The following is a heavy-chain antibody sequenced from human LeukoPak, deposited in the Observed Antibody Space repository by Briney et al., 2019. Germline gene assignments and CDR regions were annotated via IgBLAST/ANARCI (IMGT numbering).Heavy chain of an antibody. D-gene: IGHD4-17*01. Sequence: SVKVSCKTSGSTFIRDTISWVRQAPGQGLEWMGRISPILGLRNFAQKFQGRVTITADKSTSTAYMELSSLRSEDTAVYYCAREFEGYDDYSDSYYGMDVWGQGTTATVSS. V-gene: IGHV1-69*04. CDR1: GSTFIRDT. J-gene: IGHJ6*02. CDR2: ISPILGLR. CDR3: AREFEGYDDYSDSYYGMDV.